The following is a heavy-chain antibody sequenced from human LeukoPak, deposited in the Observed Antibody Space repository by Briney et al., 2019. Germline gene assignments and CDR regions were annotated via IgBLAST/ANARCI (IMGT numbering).Heavy chain of an antibody. V-gene: IGHV2-5*08. Sequence: TLSLTCTVSGGSISSYYWSWIRQPPGKGLEWLALIYWDDDKRYSPSLKSRLTITKDTSKNQVVLTMTNMDPVDTATYYCAHRRDTSVVAFDYWGQGTLVTVSS. J-gene: IGHJ4*02. CDR3: AHRRDTSVVAFDY. CDR2: IYWDDDK. CDR1: GGSISSYYW. D-gene: IGHD5-18*01.